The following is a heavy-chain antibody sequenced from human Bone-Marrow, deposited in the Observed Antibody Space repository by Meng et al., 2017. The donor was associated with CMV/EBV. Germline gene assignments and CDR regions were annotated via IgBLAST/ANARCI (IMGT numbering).Heavy chain of an antibody. CDR3: ARDDYDFWSGYPKYFQH. CDR1: CYTFISDG. V-gene: IGHV1-18*01. Sequence: VKLEESASCMQKPGASVKASCKASCYTFISDGISWVRQAPGQGLEWMGWISAYNGNTNYAQKLQGRVTMTTDTSTSTAYMELRSLRSDDTAVYYCARDDYDFWSGYPKYFQHWGQGTLVTASS. J-gene: IGHJ1*01. D-gene: IGHD3-3*01. CDR2: ISAYNGNT.